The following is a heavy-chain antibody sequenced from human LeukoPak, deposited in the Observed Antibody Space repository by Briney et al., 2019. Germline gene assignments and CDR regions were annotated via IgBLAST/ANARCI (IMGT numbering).Heavy chain of an antibody. CDR3: ARDGVYCTNGVCSEFGPYYFDY. V-gene: IGHV1-3*01. D-gene: IGHD2-8*01. Sequence: ASVKVSCKASGYTFTSYGISWVRQAPGQRLEWMGWINAGNGNTKYSQKFQGRVTITRDTSASTAYMELSSLRSEDTAVYYCARDGVYCTNGVCSEFGPYYFDYWGQGTLVTVSS. CDR2: INAGNGNT. CDR1: GYTFTSYG. J-gene: IGHJ4*02.